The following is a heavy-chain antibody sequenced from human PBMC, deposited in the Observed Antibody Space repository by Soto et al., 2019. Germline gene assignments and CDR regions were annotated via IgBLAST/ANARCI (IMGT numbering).Heavy chain of an antibody. Sequence: VGSLRLSCAASGFTFSSYGMHWVRQAPGKGLEWVAVIWYDGSNKYYADSVKGRFTISRDNSKNTLYLQMNSLRAEDTAVYYCARDMYYYDSSGYYPHWGQGTLVTVSS. CDR3: ARDMYYYDSSGYYPH. CDR1: GFTFSSYG. D-gene: IGHD3-22*01. J-gene: IGHJ4*02. V-gene: IGHV3-33*01. CDR2: IWYDGSNK.